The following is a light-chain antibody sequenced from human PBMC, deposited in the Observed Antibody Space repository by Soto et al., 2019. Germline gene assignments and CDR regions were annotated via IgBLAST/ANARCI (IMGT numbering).Light chain of an antibody. Sequence: DIVMTQSPLSLPVTPGEPASISCRSSQSLLHSTGYNHLDWYLQKPGQSPQVLIYLGSNRASGVPDRFSGSGSGTDFTLKISRVEAEDVGVYYCMQALQTPWTFGQGTKLEIK. V-gene: IGKV2-28*01. CDR2: LGS. CDR1: QSLLHSTGYNH. J-gene: IGKJ2*02. CDR3: MQALQTPWT.